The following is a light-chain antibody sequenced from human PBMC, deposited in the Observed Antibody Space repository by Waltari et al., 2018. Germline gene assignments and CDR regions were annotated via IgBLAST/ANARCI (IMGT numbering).Light chain of an antibody. V-gene: IGLV3-1*01. CDR3: QTWDRKSLV. CDR1: NLGDEH. Sequence: SYDLTQPTSVSVSPGQTGSISCSGDNLGDEHACWYQKKAGQSPILVIFEDDKRPSGIPEGFSGSKSGNTATLTSSGAQSSDAADYYCQTWDRKSLVLGGGTKLTVL. J-gene: IGLJ3*02. CDR2: EDD.